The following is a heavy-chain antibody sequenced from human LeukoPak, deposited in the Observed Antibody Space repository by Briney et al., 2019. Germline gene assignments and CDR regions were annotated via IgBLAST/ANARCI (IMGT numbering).Heavy chain of an antibody. J-gene: IGHJ4*02. CDR1: GGSISSGGYY. V-gene: IGHV4-30-2*01. CDR2: IYHSGST. D-gene: IGHD3-10*01. Sequence: PSETLSLTCTVSGGSISSGGYYWRWIRQPPGKGLEWIGYIYHSGSTYYNPSLKSRVTISVDRSKNQFSLKLSSVTAADTAVYYCARDPPGSGSTIGDYWGQGTLVTVSS. CDR3: ARDPPGSGSTIGDY.